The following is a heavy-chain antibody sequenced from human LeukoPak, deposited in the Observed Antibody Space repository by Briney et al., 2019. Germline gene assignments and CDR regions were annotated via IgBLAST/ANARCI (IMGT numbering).Heavy chain of an antibody. CDR3: ARTIVGETYDACDI. V-gene: IGHV3-53*01. CDR2: IYSGGSP. Sequence: GGSLRLSCAASGFTVSSNYMSWVRQAPGKGLEWVSIIYSGGSPYYADSLKGRFTISRDNSKNTLYLQMNSLRADDTAVYYCARTIVGETYDACDIWGQGTEVTVSS. D-gene: IGHD1-26*01. CDR1: GFTVSSNY. J-gene: IGHJ3*02.